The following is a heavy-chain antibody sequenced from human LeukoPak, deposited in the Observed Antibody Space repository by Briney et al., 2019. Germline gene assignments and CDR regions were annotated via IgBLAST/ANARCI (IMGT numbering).Heavy chain of an antibody. CDR1: GFTFSSYS. J-gene: IGHJ4*02. Sequence: GSLVLSCATSGFTFSSYSMNWVRQAPGKGLECLSYISSSGRTIYYADSVKGRFTISIDNAKHSPFLPMNSLRADDTAVYFCARGSRLDWGSDGYYFDYWGQGTLVTVSS. V-gene: IGHV3-48*01. D-gene: IGHD3-9*01. CDR2: ISSSGRTI. CDR3: ARGSRLDWGSDGYYFDY.